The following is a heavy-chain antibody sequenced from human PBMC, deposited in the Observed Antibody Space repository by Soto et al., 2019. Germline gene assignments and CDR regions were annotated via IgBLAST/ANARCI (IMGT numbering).Heavy chain of an antibody. J-gene: IGHJ4*02. Sequence: EVQLVESGGGLVKAGESLRVSCAASGFTFSNAWMSWVRQAPGKGLEWVGRIKSKTNGGTTDYAAPVKGRFSISRDDSKNTLYRQMNSLKIEDTAVYYCTADDPINRDWGQGTLVTVSS. V-gene: IGHV3-15*01. CDR2: IKSKTNGGTT. CDR1: GFTFSNAW. CDR3: TADDPINRD.